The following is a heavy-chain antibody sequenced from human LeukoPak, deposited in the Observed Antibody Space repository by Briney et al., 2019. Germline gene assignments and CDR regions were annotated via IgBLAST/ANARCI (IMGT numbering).Heavy chain of an antibody. CDR2: VHLSGAS. J-gene: IGHJ4*02. Sequence: PSETLSLTCAVSGGSILTTNWWSWVRQPPGKGLEWIGEVHLSGASNYNPSLKSRVNMSIDKSKNQLSLKLTSVTAADTAIYYCTRESGAFSPFGFWGQGTLVTVSS. D-gene: IGHD1-26*01. CDR1: GGSILTTNW. V-gene: IGHV4-4*02. CDR3: TRESGAFSPFGF.